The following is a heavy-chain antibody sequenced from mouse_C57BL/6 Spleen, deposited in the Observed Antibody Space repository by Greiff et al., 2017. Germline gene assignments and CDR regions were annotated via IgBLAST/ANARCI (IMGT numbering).Heavy chain of an antibody. D-gene: IGHD3-3*01. V-gene: IGHV1-64*01. Sequence: QVQLQQPGAELVKPGASVKLSCKASGYTFTSYWMHWVKQRPGQGLEWIGMIHPNSGSTNYNEKFKSKATLTVDKSSSTAYMQLSSLTSEDSAVYYCARPRDEDYFDDWGQGTTLTVSS. CDR3: ARPRDEDYFDD. J-gene: IGHJ2*01. CDR1: GYTFTSYW. CDR2: IHPNSGST.